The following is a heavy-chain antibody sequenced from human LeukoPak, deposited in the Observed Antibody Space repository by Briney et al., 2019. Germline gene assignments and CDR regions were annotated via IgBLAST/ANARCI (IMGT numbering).Heavy chain of an antibody. D-gene: IGHD3-3*01. CDR2: INPSGGST. CDR1: GYTFTSYY. CDR3: ARSKRLRFLLFDP. Sequence: ASVKVSCKASGYTFTSYYIHWVRQARGQGLEWMGLINPSGGSTNYAQKFQGRVTMTRDTSTSTVYMELSSLRSDDTAVYYCARSKRLRFLLFDPWGQGTLVTVSS. J-gene: IGHJ5*02. V-gene: IGHV1-46*01.